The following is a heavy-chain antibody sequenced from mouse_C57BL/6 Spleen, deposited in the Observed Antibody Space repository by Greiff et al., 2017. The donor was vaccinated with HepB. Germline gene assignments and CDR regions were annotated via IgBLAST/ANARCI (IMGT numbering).Heavy chain of an antibody. CDR2: INPNNGGT. J-gene: IGHJ3*01. D-gene: IGHD2-14*01. CDR3: AREGYYRAWFAY. CDR1: GYTFTDYN. V-gene: IGHV1-18*01. Sequence: VVEPGASVKIPCKASGYTFTDYNMYWVKQSHGKSLEWIGDINPNNGGTIYNQKFKGKATLTVDKSSSTAYMELRSLTSEDTAVYYCAREGYYRAWFAYWGQGTLVTVSA.